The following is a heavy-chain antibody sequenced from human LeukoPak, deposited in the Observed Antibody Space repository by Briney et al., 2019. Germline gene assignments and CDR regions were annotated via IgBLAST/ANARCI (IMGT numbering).Heavy chain of an antibody. J-gene: IGHJ5*02. V-gene: IGHV1-18*01. CDR2: ISAYNGNT. CDR3: ARGGGYCSSTSCPNWFDP. Sequence: GASVKVSCKASGYTFTSYGISWVRQAPGQGLEWMGWISAYNGNTNYAQKLQGRVTMTTDTSTSTAYMELRSLRSDDTAVYYCARGGGYCSSTSCPNWFDPWGQGTLVTVSS. CDR1: GYTFTSYG. D-gene: IGHD2-2*01.